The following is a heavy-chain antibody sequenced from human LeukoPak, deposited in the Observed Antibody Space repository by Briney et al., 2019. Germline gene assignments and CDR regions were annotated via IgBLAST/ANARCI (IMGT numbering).Heavy chain of an antibody. D-gene: IGHD1-26*01. Sequence: SETLSLTCAVSGFSINIGYSWGWIRQSPGKGLEWIGNICLTGTTYYNPSLRSRVTISRDTSKNQFSLRLSSVTAADTAVYYWARFHHRWENHGMDGFDLWGQGTMVTVSS. CDR3: ARFHHRWENHGMDGFDL. V-gene: IGHV4-38-2*01. CDR2: ICLTGTT. J-gene: IGHJ3*01. CDR1: GFSINIGYS.